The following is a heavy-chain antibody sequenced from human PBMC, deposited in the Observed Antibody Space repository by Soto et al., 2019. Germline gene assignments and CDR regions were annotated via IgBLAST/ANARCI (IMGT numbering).Heavy chain of an antibody. V-gene: IGHV3-7*01. D-gene: IGHD6-13*01. CDR3: ARPGYSSSWYFDY. CDR1: GFTLSSYW. CDR2: IKQDGSEK. Sequence: WALRLSCAASGFTLSSYWMSWVRQAPGKGLEWVANIKQDGSEKYYVDSVKGRFTISRDNAKNSLYLQMNSLRAEDTAVYYCARPGYSSSWYFDYWGQGTLVTVSS. J-gene: IGHJ4*02.